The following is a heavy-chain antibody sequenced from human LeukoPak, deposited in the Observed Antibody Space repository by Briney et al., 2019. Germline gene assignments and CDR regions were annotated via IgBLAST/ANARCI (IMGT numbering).Heavy chain of an antibody. CDR1: GFTFSSYD. CDR2: IGTAGDT. D-gene: IGHD5-18*01. V-gene: IGHV3-13*01. Sequence: GGSLRLSCAASGFTFSSYDMHWVRQATGKGLEWVSAIGTAGDTYYPGSVKGRFTISRENAKNSLYLQMNSLRAGDTAVYYCARGRRGYSYGEGADAFDIWGQGTMVTVSS. J-gene: IGHJ3*02. CDR3: ARGRRGYSYGEGADAFDI.